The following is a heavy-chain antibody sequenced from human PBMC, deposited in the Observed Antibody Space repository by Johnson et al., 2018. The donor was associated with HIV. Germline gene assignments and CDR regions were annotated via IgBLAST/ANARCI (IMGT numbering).Heavy chain of an antibody. CDR2: INSDGSST. CDR1: GFTFSDYY. V-gene: IGHV3-74*02. Sequence: VQLVESGGGLVKPGGSLRLSCAASGFTFSDYYMSWIRQAPGKGLEWVSRINSDGSSTSYADSVKGRFTISRDNAKNTLYLQMNSLRAEDTAVYYCATSGSHFAFDIWGQGTMVTVSS. J-gene: IGHJ3*02. D-gene: IGHD1-26*01. CDR3: ATSGSHFAFDI.